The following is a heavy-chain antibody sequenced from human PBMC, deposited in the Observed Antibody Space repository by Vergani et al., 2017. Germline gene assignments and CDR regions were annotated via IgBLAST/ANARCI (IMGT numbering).Heavy chain of an antibody. CDR2: ISGSGGST. CDR1: GFTFSSYA. Sequence: VQLVESGGGVVQPGRSLRLSCAASGFTFSSYAMSWVRQAPGKGLEWVSAISGSGGSTYYADSVKGRFTISRDNSKNTLYLQMNSLRAEDTAVYYCAKGSSGWYDSFYFDYWGQGTLVTVSS. J-gene: IGHJ4*02. V-gene: IGHV3-23*04. CDR3: AKGSSGWYDSFYFDY. D-gene: IGHD6-19*01.